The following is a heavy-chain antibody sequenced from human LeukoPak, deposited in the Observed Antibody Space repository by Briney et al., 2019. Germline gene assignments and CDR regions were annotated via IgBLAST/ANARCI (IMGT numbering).Heavy chain of an antibody. Sequence: PGGSLRLSCVASGLTFSSYWMSWVRQAPGKGLEWVANIKQDGSEKYYVDSVKGRFTISRDNAKNSLYLQMSSVRAEDTVVYYCARLHSGFDYWGQGTLVTVSS. CDR1: GLTFSSYW. V-gene: IGHV3-7*01. J-gene: IGHJ4*02. CDR3: ARLHSGFDY. D-gene: IGHD1-26*01. CDR2: IKQDGSEK.